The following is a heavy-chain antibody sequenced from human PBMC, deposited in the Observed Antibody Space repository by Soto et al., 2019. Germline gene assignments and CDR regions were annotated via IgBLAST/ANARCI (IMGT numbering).Heavy chain of an antibody. J-gene: IGHJ6*02. D-gene: IGHD3-9*01. CDR2: MYKTGAT. V-gene: IGHV4-61*01. CDR1: GDFVSTRMKY. CDR3: MKAHESVDFFGLAV. Sequence: SDTLSLSCTLSGDFVSTRMKYWGWVRQPPGKALEFIGYMYKTGATLLNSSLKSRVTLSMETSKNQFSLTLSSVTAADTAVYFCMKAHESVDFFGLAVWGPGTTVTVSS.